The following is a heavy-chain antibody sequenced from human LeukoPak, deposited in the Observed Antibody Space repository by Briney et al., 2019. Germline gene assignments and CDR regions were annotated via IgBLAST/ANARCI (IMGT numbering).Heavy chain of an antibody. Sequence: SQTLSLTCAISGDSVSSNSVAWNWIRQSPSRGLEWLGRTYYRSKWYNDYAISVKSRITINPDTSKNQFSLQLSSVTPEDTAVYYCASGAVAGLAYWGQGTLVSVSS. D-gene: IGHD6-19*01. CDR2: TYYRSKWYN. CDR3: ASGAVAGLAY. V-gene: IGHV6-1*01. J-gene: IGHJ4*02. CDR1: GDSVSSNSVA.